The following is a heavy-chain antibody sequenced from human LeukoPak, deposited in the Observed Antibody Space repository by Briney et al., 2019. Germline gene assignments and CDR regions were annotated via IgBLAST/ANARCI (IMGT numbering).Heavy chain of an antibody. CDR3: AKIHLLGEWLVRRYYFDY. D-gene: IGHD6-19*01. J-gene: IGHJ4*02. CDR1: GFTFSSYA. Sequence: GGSLRLSCAASGFTFSSYAMSWVRQAPGKGLEWFSAISGSGGSTYYADSVKGRFTISRDNSKNTLYLQMNSLRAEDTAVYYCAKIHLLGEWLVRRYYFDYWGQGTLVTVSS. V-gene: IGHV3-23*01. CDR2: ISGSGGST.